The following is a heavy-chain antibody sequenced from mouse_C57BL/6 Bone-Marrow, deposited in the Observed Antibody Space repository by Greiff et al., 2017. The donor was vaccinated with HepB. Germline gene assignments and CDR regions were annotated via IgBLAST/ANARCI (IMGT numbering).Heavy chain of an antibody. Sequence: QVHVKQSGAELVKPGASVKMSCKASGYTFTSYWITWVKQRPGQGLEWIGDIYPGSGSTNYNEKFKSKATLTVDTSSSTAYMQLSSLTSEDSAVYYCAREGKLRRAWFAYWGQGTLVTVSA. CDR1: GYTFTSYW. V-gene: IGHV1-55*01. CDR3: AREGKLRRAWFAY. D-gene: IGHD2-4*01. J-gene: IGHJ3*01. CDR2: IYPGSGST.